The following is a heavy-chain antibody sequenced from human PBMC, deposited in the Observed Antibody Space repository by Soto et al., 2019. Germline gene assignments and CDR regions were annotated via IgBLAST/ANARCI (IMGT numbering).Heavy chain of an antibody. D-gene: IGHD2-15*01. CDR3: ARGVRYCSGGSCYGYFFDY. CDR1: GGSFSGYY. Sequence: SETLSLTCAVYGGSFSGYYWSWIRQPPGKGLEWIGEINHSGSTNYNPSLKSRVTISVDTSKNQFSLKLSSVTAADTAVYYCARGVRYCSGGSCYGYFFDYWGQGTLVTVSS. J-gene: IGHJ4*02. V-gene: IGHV4-34*01. CDR2: INHSGST.